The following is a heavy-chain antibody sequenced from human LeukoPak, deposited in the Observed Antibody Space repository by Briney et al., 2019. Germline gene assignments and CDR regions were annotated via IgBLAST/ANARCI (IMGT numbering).Heavy chain of an antibody. D-gene: IGHD3-22*01. J-gene: IGHJ4*02. V-gene: IGHV4-38-2*02. Sequence: SETLSLTCTVSGYSINSAYYWGWIRQPPGKGLEWIGNIYHSGSTYYNPSLKSRLTISVDTSKNQSSLKLSSVSAADTAVYYCARLITSGYYFFDDWGQGTLVTVSS. CDR2: IYHSGST. CDR1: GYSINSAYY. CDR3: ARLITSGYYFFDD.